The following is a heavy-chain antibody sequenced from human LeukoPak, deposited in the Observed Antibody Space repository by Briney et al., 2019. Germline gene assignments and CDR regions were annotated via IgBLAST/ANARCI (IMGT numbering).Heavy chain of an antibody. Sequence: GGSLRLSCAASGFTFNGFWMHWVRQAPGKGLVWVSRIISDGSSTNYADSVKGRFTISRDNAKNTLYLQMNSLRAEDTALYYCARKDVDITVATSGAFDIWGQGTMVTVSS. CDR1: GFTFNGFW. V-gene: IGHV3-74*01. CDR2: IISDGSST. J-gene: IGHJ3*02. D-gene: IGHD6-19*01. CDR3: ARKDVDITVATSGAFDI.